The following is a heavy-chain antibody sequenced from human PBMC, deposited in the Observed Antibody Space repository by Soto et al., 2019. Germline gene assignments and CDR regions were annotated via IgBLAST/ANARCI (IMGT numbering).Heavy chain of an antibody. D-gene: IGHD4-17*01. CDR2: VSYSGRT. CDR1: RGSINNYY. V-gene: IGHV4-59*01. J-gene: IGHJ3*01. CDR3: ERLQYTVVTAIDV. Sequence: SETLSLTCTVSRGSINNYYWTLIRQPPGKGLEWIGYVSYSGRTNYNPSLKSRVNMFVDKSKNQFSLNLTSVAAADTAVYYCERLQYTVVTAIDVWGQGTMVTVSS.